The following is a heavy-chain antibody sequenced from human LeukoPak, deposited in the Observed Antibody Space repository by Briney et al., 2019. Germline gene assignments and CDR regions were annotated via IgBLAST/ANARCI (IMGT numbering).Heavy chain of an antibody. J-gene: IGHJ3*02. Sequence: PGGSLRLSCAASECTFNNYNIISFRQAPGKGLEWVSSISSSSSYTHYAASVKGRFTISRDNAKNSLYLQMNSLRAEDTAVYYCARVPARYPYCDLGDDAFNIWGQGTMVTVSS. CDR1: ECTFNNYN. CDR3: ARVPARYPYCDLGDDAFNI. CDR2: ISSSSSYT. D-gene: IGHD4-17*01. V-gene: IGHV3-21*01.